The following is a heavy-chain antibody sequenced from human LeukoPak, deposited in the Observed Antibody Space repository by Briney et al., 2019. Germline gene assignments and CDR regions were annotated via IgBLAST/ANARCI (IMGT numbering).Heavy chain of an antibody. V-gene: IGHV3-23*01. D-gene: IGHD3-10*01. CDR2: ISGSGGST. CDR3: AKDWFGELSPFDY. CDR1: GFTFSSYA. Sequence: PGGSLRLSCAASGFTFSSYAMSWVRQAPGKGLEWVSAISGSGGSTYYADSVKGRFTISRGNSKNTLYLQMNSLRAEDTAVYYCAKDWFGELSPFDYWGQGTLVTVSS. J-gene: IGHJ4*02.